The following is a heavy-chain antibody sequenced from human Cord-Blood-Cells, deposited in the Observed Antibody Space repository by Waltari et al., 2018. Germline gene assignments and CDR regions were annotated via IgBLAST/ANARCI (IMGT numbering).Heavy chain of an antibody. V-gene: IGHV1-69*01. CDR1: GGTFSSYA. CDR3: ARGYGSGRQRYYFDY. D-gene: IGHD3-10*01. J-gene: IGHJ4*02. Sequence: QVQLVQSGAEVKKPGSSVKVSCKASGGTFSSYAISWVRQAPGQGLEWMGGITPIFGTANYAQKVQGRVTNTGEESTMKGYMELSSLRSEDTAVYYCARGYGSGRQRYYFDYWGQGTLVTVSS. CDR2: ITPIFGTA.